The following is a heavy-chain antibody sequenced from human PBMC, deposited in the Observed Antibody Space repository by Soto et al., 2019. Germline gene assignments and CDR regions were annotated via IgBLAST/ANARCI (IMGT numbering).Heavy chain of an antibody. CDR2: IYYSGST. D-gene: IGHD4-17*01. Sequence: PWETLSLTCTVSGGSISSYYWSWIRQPPGKGLEWIGYIYYSGSTNYNPSLKSRVTISVDTSKNQFSLKLSSVTAADTAVYYCARSTVTSSYSSGMDVWGQGTTVPVSS. CDR1: GGSISSYY. J-gene: IGHJ6*02. V-gene: IGHV4-59*01. CDR3: ARSTVTSSYSSGMDV.